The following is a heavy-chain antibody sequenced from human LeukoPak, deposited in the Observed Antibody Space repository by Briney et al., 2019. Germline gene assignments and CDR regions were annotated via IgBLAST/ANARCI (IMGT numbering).Heavy chain of an antibody. CDR2: ISGSGVST. J-gene: IGHJ5*02. Sequence: GGSLRLSCAASGFTFDDYAMPWVRQAPGRGLEWVSGISGSGVSTYYADSVKGRFTISRDNSKSTLYLQINSLRAEDTAIYYCAKGASSGWLLYWFDPWGQGTLVTVSS. D-gene: IGHD6-19*01. CDR1: GFTFDDYA. V-gene: IGHV3-23*01. CDR3: AKGASSGWLLYWFDP.